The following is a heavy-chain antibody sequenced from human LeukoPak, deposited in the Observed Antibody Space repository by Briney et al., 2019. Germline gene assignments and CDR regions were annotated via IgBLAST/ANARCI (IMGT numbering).Heavy chain of an antibody. D-gene: IGHD2-15*01. CDR3: TTRRQDGW. CDR1: GFTFSDAW. Sequence: GGSLRLSCVGSGFTFSDAWMSWVRQAPGKGLEWVGRIKSKSDGGTIDYAAPGKGRFTISRDDSRNTLYLQMNSLKTEDTAVYYCTTRRQDGWWGQGTLVTVS. V-gene: IGHV3-15*01. CDR2: IKSKSDGGTI. J-gene: IGHJ4*02.